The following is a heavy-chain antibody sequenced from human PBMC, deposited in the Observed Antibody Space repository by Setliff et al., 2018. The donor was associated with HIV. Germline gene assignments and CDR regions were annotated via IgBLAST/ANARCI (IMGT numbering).Heavy chain of an antibody. CDR1: GGSFSGYY. Sequence: PSETLSLTCAVYGGSFSGYYWSWIRQPPGKGLEWIGEINHSGSTNYNPSLKSRVTISVDTSKNQFSLKLSSVTAADTAVYYCARASYYYDSSGWVDYWGQGTLVTVSS. J-gene: IGHJ4*02. V-gene: IGHV4-34*09. CDR2: INHSGST. D-gene: IGHD3-22*01. CDR3: ARASYYYDSSGWVDY.